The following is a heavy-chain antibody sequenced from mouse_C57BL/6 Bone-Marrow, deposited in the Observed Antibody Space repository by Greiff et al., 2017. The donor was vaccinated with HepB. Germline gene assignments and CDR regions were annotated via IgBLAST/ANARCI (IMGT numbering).Heavy chain of an antibody. CDR3: ARPLLPKEKDFDY. Sequence: QVQLKQPGAELVKPGASVKMSCKASGYTFTSYWITWVKQRPGQGLEWIGDIYPGSGSTNYNEKFKSKATLTVDTSSSTAYMQLSSLTSEDSAVYYCARPLLPKEKDFDYWGQGTTLTVSS. V-gene: IGHV1-55*01. CDR2: IYPGSGST. J-gene: IGHJ2*01. D-gene: IGHD1-1*01. CDR1: GYTFTSYW.